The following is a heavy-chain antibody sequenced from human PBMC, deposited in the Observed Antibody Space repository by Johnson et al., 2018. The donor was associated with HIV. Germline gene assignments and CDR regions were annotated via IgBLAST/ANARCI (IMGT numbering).Heavy chain of an antibody. J-gene: IGHJ3*02. CDR2: ISDDGSSR. D-gene: IGHD6-13*01. V-gene: IGHV3-33*05. CDR1: GFTFSNYG. Sequence: HVQLVESGGGVVQPGGSLRLSCAASGFTFSNYGMHWVRQAPGKGLEWVAFISDDGSSRLYGDSVKDRFTISRDNFQNTVSLQMNSLRVEDTAVYYCAKAISGGSWAFDIWGQGTMVTAS. CDR3: AKAISGGSWAFDI.